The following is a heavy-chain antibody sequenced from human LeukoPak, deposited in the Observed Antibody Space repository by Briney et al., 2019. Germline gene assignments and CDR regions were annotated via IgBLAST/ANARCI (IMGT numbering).Heavy chain of an antibody. D-gene: IGHD6-19*01. J-gene: IGHJ3*02. CDR3: ARTYAGGWSFAFGI. V-gene: IGHV3-74*01. CDR2: INSDGSNT. Sequence: HTGGSLRLSCAASGFTFSSYWMHWVRQVPGKGLVWVSRINSDGSNTRYADSVKGRFTISRDNSKNTLYLQMNSLRVEDTAIYYCARTYAGGWSFAFGIWGQGTMVTVSS. CDR1: GFTFSSYW.